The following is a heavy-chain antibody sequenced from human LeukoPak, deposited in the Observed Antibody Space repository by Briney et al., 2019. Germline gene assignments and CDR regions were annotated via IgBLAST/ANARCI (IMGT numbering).Heavy chain of an antibody. CDR3: ARGANYDFWSGYHPLDY. Sequence: PGGSLRLSCAASGFTFSSYAMHWVRQAPGKGLEWVAVISYDGSNKYYADSVKGRFTISRDNSKNTLYLQMNSLRAEDTAVYYCARGANYDFWSGYHPLDYWGQGTLVTVSS. D-gene: IGHD3-3*01. J-gene: IGHJ4*02. CDR1: GFTFSSYA. CDR2: ISYDGSNK. V-gene: IGHV3-30-3*01.